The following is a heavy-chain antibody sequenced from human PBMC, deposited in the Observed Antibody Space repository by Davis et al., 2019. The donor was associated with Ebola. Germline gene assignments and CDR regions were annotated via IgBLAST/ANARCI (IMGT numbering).Heavy chain of an antibody. CDR2: IYSGGST. Sequence: PGGSLRLSCAASGFTVSSNYMSWVRQAPGKGLEWVSVIYSGGSTYYADSVKGRFTISRDNSKNTLYLQMNSLRAEDTAVYYCARVLPYWYFDLWGRGTLVTVSS. CDR3: ARVLPYWYFDL. J-gene: IGHJ2*01. CDR1: GFTVSSNY. V-gene: IGHV3-53*01.